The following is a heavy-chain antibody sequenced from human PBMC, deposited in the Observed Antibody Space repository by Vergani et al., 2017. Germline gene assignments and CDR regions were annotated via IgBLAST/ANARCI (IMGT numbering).Heavy chain of an antibody. J-gene: IGHJ6*02. Sequence: EVQLVESGGGIVKPGGSLRLSCVASGFSFRNAWLNWVRRTPGKGLEWVGRIKSTFDRGTTDYAAAVKGRFTISRDESKNKLFLQMNGLKTEDIGVYYCTTDPRYCGDGSCYWLRDHHYYGMDVWGQGNTGTVSS. V-gene: IGHV3-15*07. CDR1: GFSFRNAW. CDR2: IKSTFDRGTT. CDR3: TTDPRYCGDGSCYWLRDHHYYGMDV. D-gene: IGHD2-21*01.